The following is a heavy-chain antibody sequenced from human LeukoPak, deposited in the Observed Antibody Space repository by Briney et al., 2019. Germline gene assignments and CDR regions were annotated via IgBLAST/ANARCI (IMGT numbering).Heavy chain of an antibody. Sequence: SETLSLTCTVSGGSISSYYWSWIRQPPGKGLEWIGYIYYSGSTNYNPSLKSRVTISVDTSKNQFSLKLSSVTAADTAVYYCARVEIFGVAIDYWGQGTLVTVPS. CDR3: ARVEIFGVAIDY. J-gene: IGHJ4*02. CDR1: GGSISSYY. CDR2: IYYSGST. D-gene: IGHD3-3*01. V-gene: IGHV4-59*01.